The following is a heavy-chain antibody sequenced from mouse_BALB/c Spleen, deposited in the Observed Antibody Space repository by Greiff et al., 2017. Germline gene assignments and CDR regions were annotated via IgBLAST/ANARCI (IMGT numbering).Heavy chain of an antibody. V-gene: IGHV5-6-3*01. CDR1: GFTFSSYG. Sequence: EVMLVESGGGLVQPGGSLKLSCAASGFTFSSYGMSWVRQTPDKRLELVATINSNGGSTYYPDSVKGRFTISRDNAKNTLYLQMSSLKSEDTAMYYCARNDGYYAMDYWGQGTSVTVSS. CDR3: ARNDGYYAMDY. D-gene: IGHD2-3*01. J-gene: IGHJ4*01. CDR2: INSNGGST.